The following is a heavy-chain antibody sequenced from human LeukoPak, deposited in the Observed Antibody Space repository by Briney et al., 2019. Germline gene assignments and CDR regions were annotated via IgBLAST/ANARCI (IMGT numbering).Heavy chain of an antibody. J-gene: IGHJ6*03. CDR3: ATGYQYYDYYYMDV. CDR1: GFSFSSHG. D-gene: IGHD6-25*01. V-gene: IGHV3-23*01. Sequence: GGSLRLSCAASGFSFSSHGMSWVRQAPGKGLERVSGITASGDNTYYADSVKGRFNISRDNSKSTLYLQMNSLRAEDTAVYYCATGYQYYDYYYMDVWGKGTTVTVSS. CDR2: ITASGDNT.